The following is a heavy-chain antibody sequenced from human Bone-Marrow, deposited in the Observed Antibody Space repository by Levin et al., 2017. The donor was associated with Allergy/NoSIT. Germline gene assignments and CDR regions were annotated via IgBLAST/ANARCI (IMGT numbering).Heavy chain of an antibody. CDR1: GFTFSMYD. CDR3: ARGLGYSDYIDY. CDR2: LSSSGATI. Sequence: GGSLRLSCDASGFTFSMYDMHWVRQAPGKGLEWISDLSSSGATIHYVDSVKGRFTISRDNTNNSLYLQMNSLRAEDTAVYFCARGLGYSDYIDYWGQGTPVTVSS. J-gene: IGHJ4*02. D-gene: IGHD3-22*01. V-gene: IGHV3-48*03.